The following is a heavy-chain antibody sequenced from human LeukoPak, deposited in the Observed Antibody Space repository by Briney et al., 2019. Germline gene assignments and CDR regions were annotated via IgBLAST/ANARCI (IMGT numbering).Heavy chain of an antibody. Sequence: ASVKVSCKASGYTFTGYYMHWVRQAPGQGLEWMGWISAYNGNTNYAQKLQGRVTMTTDTSTSTAYMELRSLRSDDTAVYYCARDGGYEGYDYWGQGTLVTVSS. D-gene: IGHD2-2*01. J-gene: IGHJ4*02. CDR1: GYTFTGYY. CDR2: ISAYNGNT. CDR3: ARDGGYEGYDY. V-gene: IGHV1-18*04.